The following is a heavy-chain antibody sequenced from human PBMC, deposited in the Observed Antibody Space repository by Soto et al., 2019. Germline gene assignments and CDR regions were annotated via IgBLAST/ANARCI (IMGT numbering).Heavy chain of an antibody. J-gene: IGHJ4*02. Sequence: SETLSLTCTVSGGSVSSGSYYWSWIRQPPGKGLEWIGYIYYSGSTNYNPSLKSRVTISVDTSKNQFSLKLSSVTAADTAVYYWARGGAGIRLFAYGGQGTLATVSS. CDR2: IYYSGST. CDR1: GGSVSSGSYY. V-gene: IGHV4-61*01. D-gene: IGHD6-25*01. CDR3: ARGGAGIRLFAY.